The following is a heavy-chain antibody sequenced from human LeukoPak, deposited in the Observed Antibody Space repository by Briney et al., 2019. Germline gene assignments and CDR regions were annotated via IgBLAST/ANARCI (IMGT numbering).Heavy chain of an antibody. CDR1: GYSLTTYA. CDR2: LNTNTGDP. V-gene: IGHV7-4-1*02. CDR3: ARRGLGSYCTSHRCSDGFDI. Sequence: GASVKVSCKASGYSLTTYALNWVRQAPGQGLEWMGWLNTNTGDPTYVRAFTGRFVFSLDTSVNTAYLLISSLKTEDTAMYYCARRGLGSYCTSHRCSDGFDIWGQGTMVTVSS. J-gene: IGHJ3*02. D-gene: IGHD2-2*01.